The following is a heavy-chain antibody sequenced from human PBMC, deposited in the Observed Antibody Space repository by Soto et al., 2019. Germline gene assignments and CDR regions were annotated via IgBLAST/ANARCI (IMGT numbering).Heavy chain of an antibody. J-gene: IGHJ4*02. Sequence: SVKVSCEASGGTFSSYAISWVRQAPGQGLEWMGGISPNYGNTNYAQKLQGRVTMTTDKSTSTAYMELRSLRSEDTAVYCCARAEGGRYFDWLSLDYWGQGTLVTVSS. CDR1: GGTFSSYA. V-gene: IGHV1-69*05. D-gene: IGHD3-9*01. CDR2: ISPNYGNT. CDR3: ARAEGGRYFDWLSLDY.